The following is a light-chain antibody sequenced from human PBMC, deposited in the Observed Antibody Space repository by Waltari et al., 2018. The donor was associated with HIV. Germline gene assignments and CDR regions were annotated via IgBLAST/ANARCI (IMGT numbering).Light chain of an antibody. CDR1: QSISSH. J-gene: IGKJ2*01. CDR2: AAS. CDR3: QQSYSSPNN. V-gene: IGKV1-39*01. Sequence: DIQMTQSPSSLSASLGDRVTITCRASQSISSHLNWYQQKPGEAPKVLIYAASSLRSDVTSRFSGSGSGTEFTLTISSLQLEDFATYFCQQSYSSPNNFGQGT.